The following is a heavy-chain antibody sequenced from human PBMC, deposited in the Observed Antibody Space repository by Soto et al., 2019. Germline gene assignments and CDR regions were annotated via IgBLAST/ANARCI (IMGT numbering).Heavy chain of an antibody. Sequence: QVQLVESGGGVVQPGRSLRLSCAASGFTFSSYAMHWVRQAPGKGLEWVAVISYDGSNKYYADSVKGRFTISRDNSKNTLNLQMNSLRAEDMVVYYCARDFVESRSIAATKGGGYFDYLGQGTLVTVSS. J-gene: IGHJ4*02. D-gene: IGHD6-6*01. CDR3: ARDFVESRSIAATKGGGYFDY. CDR2: ISYDGSNK. CDR1: GFTFSSYA. V-gene: IGHV3-30-3*01.